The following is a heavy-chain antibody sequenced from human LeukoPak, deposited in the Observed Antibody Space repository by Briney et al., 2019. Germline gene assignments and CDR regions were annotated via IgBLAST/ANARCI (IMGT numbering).Heavy chain of an antibody. D-gene: IGHD3-10*01. CDR1: GFSFSSYA. CDR2: ISGSGEIT. Sequence: GSLKLSFAASGFSFSSYAISWVRQAPGMRLEGVSSISGSGEITYYADSLEGRFTISRDNSKNTLYLQMNSLRAEDTALYYCAKFFLPYLAGGTGSRWGQGTLVTVSS. V-gene: IGHV3-23*01. CDR3: AKFFLPYLAGGTGSR. J-gene: IGHJ4*02.